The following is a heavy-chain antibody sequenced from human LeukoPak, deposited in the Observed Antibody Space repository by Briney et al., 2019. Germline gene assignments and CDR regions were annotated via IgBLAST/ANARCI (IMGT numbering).Heavy chain of an antibody. CDR1: GYTFTSYD. CDR2: MNPNSGNT. J-gene: IGHJ6*03. CDR3: ARVGSGWYLSNYYYMDV. V-gene: IGHV1-8*01. D-gene: IGHD6-19*01. Sequence: ASVKVSCKASGYTFTSYDINWVRQATGQGLEWMGWMNPNSGNTGYAQKFQGRVTMTRNTSISTAYMELSSLRSEDTAVYYCARVGSGWYLSNYYYMDVWGKGTTVTVSS.